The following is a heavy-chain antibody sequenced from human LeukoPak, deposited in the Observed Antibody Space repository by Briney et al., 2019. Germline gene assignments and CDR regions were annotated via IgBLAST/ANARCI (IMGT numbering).Heavy chain of an antibody. V-gene: IGHV1-18*01. CDR2: ISAYNGNT. Sequence: ASVKVSCKASGYTFTSYGISWVRQAPGQGLEWMGWISAYNGNTNYAQKLQGRVTMTTDTSTSTAYMELRSLRSDDTAVYYCATSRPMVRGAPSVDYWGQGTLVTVSS. J-gene: IGHJ4*02. D-gene: IGHD3-10*01. CDR1: GYTFTSYG. CDR3: ATSRPMVRGAPSVDY.